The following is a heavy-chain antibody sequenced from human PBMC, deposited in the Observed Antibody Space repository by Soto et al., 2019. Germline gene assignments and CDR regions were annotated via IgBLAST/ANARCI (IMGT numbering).Heavy chain of an antibody. J-gene: IGHJ1*01. V-gene: IGHV1-18*01. Sequence: ASLKVSCKASGYTFTSYGISWVRQAPGQGLEWMGWISAYNGNTNYAQKLQGRVTMTTDTSTSTAYMELRSLRSDDTAVYYCARDRRTHCGGDCYSGFPGGQGTGATVS. D-gene: IGHD2-21*02. CDR2: ISAYNGNT. CDR1: GYTFTSYG. CDR3: ARDRRTHCGGDCYSGFP.